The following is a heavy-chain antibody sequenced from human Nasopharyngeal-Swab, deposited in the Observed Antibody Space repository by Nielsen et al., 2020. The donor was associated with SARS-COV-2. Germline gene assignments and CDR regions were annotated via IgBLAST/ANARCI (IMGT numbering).Heavy chain of an antibody. Sequence: ASVKVSCKASGYTFTSYYMHWVRQAPGQGLEWMGWISAYNGNTNYAQKLQGRVTMTTDTSTSTAYMELRSLRSDDTAVYYCARDLAGSDDAFDIWGQGTMVTVSS. V-gene: IGHV1-18*04. CDR2: ISAYNGNT. CDR1: GYTFTSYY. J-gene: IGHJ3*02. D-gene: IGHD3-10*01. CDR3: ARDLAGSDDAFDI.